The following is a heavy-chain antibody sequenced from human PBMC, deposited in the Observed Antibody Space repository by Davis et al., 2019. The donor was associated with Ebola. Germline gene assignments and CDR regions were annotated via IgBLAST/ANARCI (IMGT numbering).Heavy chain of an antibody. Sequence: SETLSLTCTVSGGSISSSSYYWGWIRQPPGKGLEWIGSIYYSGSTYYNPSLKSRVTISVDTSKNQFSLKLSSVTAADTAVYYCARGGATAPDYYYGMDVWGQGTTVTVSS. CDR2: IYYSGST. CDR1: GGSISSSSYY. D-gene: IGHD5-12*01. CDR3: ARGGATAPDYYYGMDV. V-gene: IGHV4-39*07. J-gene: IGHJ6*02.